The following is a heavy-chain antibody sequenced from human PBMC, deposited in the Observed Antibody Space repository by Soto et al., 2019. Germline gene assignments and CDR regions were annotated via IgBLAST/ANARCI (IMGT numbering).Heavy chain of an antibody. J-gene: IGHJ6*02. Sequence: SETLSLTCTVSGGSISSYYWSWIRQPPGKGLEWIGYIYYSGSTYYNPSLKSRVTISVDTSKNQFSLKLSSVTAADTAVYYCARDHIAARHYGMDVWGQGTTVTVSS. V-gene: IGHV4-59*12. D-gene: IGHD6-6*01. CDR3: ARDHIAARHYGMDV. CDR2: IYYSGST. CDR1: GGSISSYY.